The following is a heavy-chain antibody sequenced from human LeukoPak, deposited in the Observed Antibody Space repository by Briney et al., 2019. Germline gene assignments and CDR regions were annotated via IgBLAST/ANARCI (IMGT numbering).Heavy chain of an antibody. CDR3: ARRAMTDRGHSYGLEY. D-gene: IGHD5-18*01. CDR1: GFTFSSYS. Sequence: GGPLRLSWAASGFTFSSYSMNWFRQAPGKGLEWAPSISSSSSYKYYADSVKGRFTISRDNAKNSLYLQMNSLRAEDTAVYYCARRAMTDRGHSYGLEYWGQGTLVTVSS. CDR2: ISSSSSYK. V-gene: IGHV3-21*06. J-gene: IGHJ4*02.